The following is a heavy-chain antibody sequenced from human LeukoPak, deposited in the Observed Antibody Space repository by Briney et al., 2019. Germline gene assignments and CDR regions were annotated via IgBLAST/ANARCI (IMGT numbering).Heavy chain of an antibody. CDR2: ISSSGSTI. D-gene: IGHD2-21*02. Sequence: GGSLRLSCAVSVFTFSSYEMNWVRQAPGKGLEWVSYISSSGSTIYYAEDVTGRFTISRDNGKHSLYMQMNSLRVEDTAVYYCARGIERAYCGGDCSAGYFDYWGQGTLVTVSS. CDR3: ARGIERAYCGGDCSAGYFDY. CDR1: VFTFSSYE. V-gene: IGHV3-48*03. J-gene: IGHJ4*02.